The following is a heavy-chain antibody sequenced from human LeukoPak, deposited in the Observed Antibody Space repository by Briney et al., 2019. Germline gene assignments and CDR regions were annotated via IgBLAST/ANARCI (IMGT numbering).Heavy chain of an antibody. CDR2: ISAYNGNT. CDR3: ARDIGHSGSYNDAFDI. Sequence: ASVKVSCKASGYTFTSYGISWVRQAPGQGLEWMGWISAYNGNTNYAQKLQGRVTMTTDTSTSTAYMELRSLRSDDTAVYYCARDIGHSGSYNDAFDIWGQGTMVTVSS. D-gene: IGHD1-26*01. J-gene: IGHJ3*02. CDR1: GYTFTSYG. V-gene: IGHV1-18*01.